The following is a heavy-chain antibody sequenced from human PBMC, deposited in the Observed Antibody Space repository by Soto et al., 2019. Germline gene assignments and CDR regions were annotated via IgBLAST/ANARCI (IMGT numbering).Heavy chain of an antibody. D-gene: IGHD3-3*01. CDR1: GGSFSGYY. CDR2: INHSGST. CDR3: ARGVRYDFWSGSWFDP. J-gene: IGHJ5*02. V-gene: IGHV4-34*01. Sequence: SETLSLTCAVYGGSFSGYYWSWIRQPPGKGLEWIGEINHSGSTNYNPSLKSRVTISVDTSKNQFSLKLSSVTAADTAVYYCARGVRYDFWSGSWFDPWGQGTLVT.